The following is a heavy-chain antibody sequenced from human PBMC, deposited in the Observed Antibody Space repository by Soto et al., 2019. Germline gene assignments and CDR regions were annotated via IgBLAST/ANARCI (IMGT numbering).Heavy chain of an antibody. D-gene: IGHD5-18*01. CDR1: GYTFTSYG. CDR3: ARVQDTAMDNYYYYGIDV. CDR2: ISAYNGNT. Sequence: ASVKVSCKASGYTFTSYGISWVRQAPGQGLEWMGWISAYNGNTNYAQKLQGRVTMTTDTSTSTAYMELRSLRSDDTAVYYCARVQDTAMDNYYYYGIDVWGQGTTVTVS. J-gene: IGHJ6*02. V-gene: IGHV1-18*01.